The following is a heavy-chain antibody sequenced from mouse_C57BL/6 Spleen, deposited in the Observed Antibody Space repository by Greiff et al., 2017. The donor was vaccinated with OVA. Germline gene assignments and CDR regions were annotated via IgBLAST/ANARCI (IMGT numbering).Heavy chain of an antibody. V-gene: IGHV5-17*01. CDR2: ISSGSSTI. Sequence: EVQVVESGGGLVKPGGSLKLSCAASGFTFSDYGMHWVRQAPEKGLEWVAYISSGSSTIYYAATVKGRFTISRDNAKNTLFLQMTSLRSEDTAMYYCARENLYYYGSSYDWYFDVWGTGTTVTVSS. CDR3: ARENLYYYGSSYDWYFDV. J-gene: IGHJ1*03. CDR1: GFTFSDYG. D-gene: IGHD1-1*01.